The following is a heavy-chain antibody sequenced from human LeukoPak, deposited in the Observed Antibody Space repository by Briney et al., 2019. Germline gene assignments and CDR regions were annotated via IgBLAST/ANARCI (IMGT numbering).Heavy chain of an antibody. CDR1: GYALTELS. D-gene: IGHD1-7*01. Sequence: ASVKVSCKVSGYALTELSMHWVRQAPGKGLEWMGGFDPEDGETIYAQKFQGRVTMTEDTSTDTAYMELSRLRSDDTAVYYCARDGITGTTAGWFDPWGQGTLVTVSS. CDR2: FDPEDGET. CDR3: ARDGITGTTAGWFDP. V-gene: IGHV1-24*01. J-gene: IGHJ5*02.